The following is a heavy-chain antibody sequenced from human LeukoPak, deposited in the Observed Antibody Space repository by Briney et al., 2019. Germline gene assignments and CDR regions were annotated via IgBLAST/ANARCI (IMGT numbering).Heavy chain of an antibody. CDR3: ARDRGSDYGGNFGAFDI. V-gene: IGHV1-8*01. CDR2: MNPNSGNT. Sequence: ASVKVSCKASGYTFTSYDINWVRQAPGQGLEWMGWMNPNSGNTGYAQKFQGRVTMTRDTSISTAYMELSRLRSDDTAVYYCARDRGSDYGGNFGAFDIWGQGTMVTVSS. J-gene: IGHJ3*02. D-gene: IGHD4-17*01. CDR1: GYTFTSYD.